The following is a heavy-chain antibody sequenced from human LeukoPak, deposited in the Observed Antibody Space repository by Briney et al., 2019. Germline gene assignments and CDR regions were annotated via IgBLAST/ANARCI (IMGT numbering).Heavy chain of an antibody. D-gene: IGHD3-22*01. V-gene: IGHV4-39*01. CDR2: IYYSGST. Sequence: KPGGSLRLSCAASGFTFSNYWMSWVRQPPGKGLEWIGSIYYSGSTYYNPSLKSRVAISVDTSKNQFSLKLSSVTAADTAVYYCAILTGYYYDSSGRNWFDPWGQGTLVTVSS. J-gene: IGHJ5*02. CDR3: AILTGYYYDSSGRNWFDP. CDR1: GFTFSNYW.